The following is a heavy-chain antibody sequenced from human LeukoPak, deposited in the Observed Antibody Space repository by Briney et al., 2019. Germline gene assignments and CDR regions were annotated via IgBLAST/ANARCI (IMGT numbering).Heavy chain of an antibody. CDR3: ASDSSGYYGWDAFDI. V-gene: IGHV3-30*03. D-gene: IGHD3-22*01. CDR2: ISYDGSNK. Sequence: PGRSLRLSCAASGFTFSSYGMHWVRQAPGKGLEWVAVISYDGSNKYYADSVKGRFTISRDNSKNTLYLQMNSLSAEDTAVYYCASDSSGYYGWDAFDIWGQGTMVTVSS. CDR1: GFTFSSYG. J-gene: IGHJ3*02.